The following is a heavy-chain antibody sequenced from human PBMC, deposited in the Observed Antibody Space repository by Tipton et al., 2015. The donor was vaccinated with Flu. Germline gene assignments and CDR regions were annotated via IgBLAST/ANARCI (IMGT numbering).Heavy chain of an antibody. CDR1: GFTFSSYA. D-gene: IGHD3-10*01. CDR3: AKDPATYGSGSSYYYFDY. V-gene: IGHV3-23*01. Sequence: SLRLSCAASGFTFSSYAMSWVRQAPGKGLEWVSAISGSGGSTYYADSVKGRFTISRDNSKNTLYLQMNSLRAEDTAVYYCAKDPATYGSGSSYYYFDYWGQGTLVTVSS. CDR2: ISGSGGST. J-gene: IGHJ4*02.